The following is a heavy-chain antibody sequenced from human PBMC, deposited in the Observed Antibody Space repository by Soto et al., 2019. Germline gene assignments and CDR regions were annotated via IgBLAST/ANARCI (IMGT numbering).Heavy chain of an antibody. V-gene: IGHV1-18*04. CDR2: VSPYNGNA. J-gene: IGHJ4*02. D-gene: IGHD2-8*02. CDR3: ARAISLILAAPAY. CDR1: GYTFSNYA. Sequence: ASVKVSCKTSGYTFSNYAISWVRQARGQGLEWMGWVSPYNGNANYTEQFQGRVSMTTDTSTSTAYMELTRLTSDDKPIYYRARAISLILAAPAYWGQGTLVTVSS.